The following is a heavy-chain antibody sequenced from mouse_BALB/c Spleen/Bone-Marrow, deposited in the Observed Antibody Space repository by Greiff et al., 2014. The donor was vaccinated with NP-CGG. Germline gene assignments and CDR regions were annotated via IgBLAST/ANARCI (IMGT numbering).Heavy chain of an antibody. CDR1: GYSITSDYY. J-gene: IGHJ1*01. V-gene: IGHV3-6*02. CDR2: IRYDGSN. CDR3: ARLRGSNYGYFDV. Sequence: VQLKESGPGLVKPSQSLSLTCSVTGYSITSDYYWNWIRQFPGNKLEWMAYIRYDGSNNYNPSLENRISITRDTSKNQFFLKLNSVTSEDTATYYCARLRGSNYGYFDVWGAGTTVTVSS. D-gene: IGHD1-1*01.